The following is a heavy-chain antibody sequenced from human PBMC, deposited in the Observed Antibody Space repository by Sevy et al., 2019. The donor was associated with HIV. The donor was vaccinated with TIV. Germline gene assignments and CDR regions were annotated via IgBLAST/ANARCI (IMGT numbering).Heavy chain of an antibody. CDR2: IIPIFGTA. CDR1: GGTFSSYA. V-gene: IGHV1-69*13. D-gene: IGHD3-22*01. Sequence: ASVKVSCKASGGTFSSYAISWVRQAPGQGLEWMGGIIPIFGTANYAKKFQGRVTITADGSTSTDYMELSSLRSEDTAVYYCAGGGSITMIVVVTPWYYYGMDVWGQGTMVTVSS. J-gene: IGHJ6*02. CDR3: AGGGSITMIVVVTPWYYYGMDV.